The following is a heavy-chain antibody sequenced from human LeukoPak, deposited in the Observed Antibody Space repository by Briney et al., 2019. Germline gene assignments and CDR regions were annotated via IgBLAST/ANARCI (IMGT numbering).Heavy chain of an antibody. J-gene: IGHJ4*02. CDR2: ISSSSSYV. D-gene: IGHD3-16*02. V-gene: IGHV3-21*01. CDR3: ARGDDYVWGSYRYADC. CDR1: GFTFSSYN. Sequence: GGSLRLSCAASGFTFSSYNMNWVRQAPGKGLEWVSSISSSSSYVYSADSVKGRFTISRDNAKNSLYLQMNSLRAEDTAVYYCARGDDYVWGSYRYADCWGQGTLVAVSS.